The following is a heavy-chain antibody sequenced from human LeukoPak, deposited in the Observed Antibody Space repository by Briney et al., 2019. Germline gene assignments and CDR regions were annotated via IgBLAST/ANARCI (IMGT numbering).Heavy chain of an antibody. Sequence: GGSLRLSCAASGFTFSSYEMNWVRQAPGKGLEWVSYISSSSSYIYYADSVKGRFTISRDNAKNSLYLQMNSLRAEDTAVYYCARNVGYCSSTSCYGYMDVWGKGTTVTVSS. D-gene: IGHD2-2*01. CDR3: ARNVGYCSSTSCYGYMDV. V-gene: IGHV3-21*05. CDR1: GFTFSSYE. CDR2: ISSSSSYI. J-gene: IGHJ6*03.